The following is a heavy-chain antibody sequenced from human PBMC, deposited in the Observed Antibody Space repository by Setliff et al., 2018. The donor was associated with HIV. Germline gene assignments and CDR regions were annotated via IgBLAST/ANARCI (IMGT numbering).Heavy chain of an antibody. CDR1: GFSFSNYA. Sequence: LRLSCAASGFSFSNYAMHWVRQAPGKGLEWVAVISYDGNNKYYVDSVKGRFTISRDNAKKSLYLQMNSLRPEDTAVYYCARGSGSYWGQGTLVTVSS. CDR3: ARGSGSY. CDR2: ISYDGNNK. D-gene: IGHD1-26*01. V-gene: IGHV3-30-3*01. J-gene: IGHJ4*02.